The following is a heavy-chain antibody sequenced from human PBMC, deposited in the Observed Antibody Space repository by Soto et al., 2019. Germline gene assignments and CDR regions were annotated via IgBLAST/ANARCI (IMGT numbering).Heavy chain of an antibody. D-gene: IGHD3-10*01. CDR2: IYYSGST. J-gene: IGHJ4*02. CDR1: GGSISSYY. Sequence: SETLSLTCTVSGGSISSYYWSWIRQPPGKGLEWIGYIYYSGSTNYNPSLKSRVTISVDTSKNQFSLKLSSVTAADTAVYYCARAGSGTLLDYWGQGTLVTVSS. CDR3: ARAGSGTLLDY. V-gene: IGHV4-59*01.